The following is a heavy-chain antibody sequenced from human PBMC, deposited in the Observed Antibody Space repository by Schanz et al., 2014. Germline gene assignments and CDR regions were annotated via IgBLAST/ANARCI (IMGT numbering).Heavy chain of an antibody. CDR3: AASSGWHPSTDY. CDR2: FDAHDGRA. V-gene: IGHV3-23*01. D-gene: IGHD6-19*01. Sequence: EVQLLESGGGLVEPGGSLRLSCAASGFSFGTYAMSWVRQAPGKGLEWVSGFDAHDGRAYYADSAKGRFTISRDNSKSTLYVEMNSLRVEDTAVYYCAASSGWHPSTDYWGQGTLVTVSS. J-gene: IGHJ4*02. CDR1: GFSFGTYA.